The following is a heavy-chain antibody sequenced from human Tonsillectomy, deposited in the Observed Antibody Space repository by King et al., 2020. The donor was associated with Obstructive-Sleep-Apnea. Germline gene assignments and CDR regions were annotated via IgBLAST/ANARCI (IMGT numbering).Heavy chain of an antibody. J-gene: IGHJ5*02. Sequence: QLQESGPGLVKPSETLSLTCTVSGGSISSHYWSWIRQPPGKGLEWIGNIYYSGSTNNNPSLKSRVTISVDTSKSQISLKLGSVTAADTAVYYWARLLWFGELHWFDPWGQGTLVTVSS. V-gene: IGHV4-59*08. CDR2: IYYSGST. CDR1: GGSISSHY. D-gene: IGHD3-10*01. CDR3: ARLLWFGELHWFDP.